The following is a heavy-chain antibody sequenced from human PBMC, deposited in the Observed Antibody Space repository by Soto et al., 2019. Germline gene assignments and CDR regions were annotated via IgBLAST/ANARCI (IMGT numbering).Heavy chain of an antibody. Sequence: SETLSLTCTVSGGSISSYYWSWIRQPPGKGLEWIGYIYYSGSTNYNPSLKSRVTISVDTSKNQFSLKLSSVTAADTAVYYCARAIAARGPYYYYYMDVWGKGTTVTVSS. J-gene: IGHJ6*03. CDR1: GGSISSYY. CDR2: IYYSGST. D-gene: IGHD6-6*01. V-gene: IGHV4-59*01. CDR3: ARAIAARGPYYYYYMDV.